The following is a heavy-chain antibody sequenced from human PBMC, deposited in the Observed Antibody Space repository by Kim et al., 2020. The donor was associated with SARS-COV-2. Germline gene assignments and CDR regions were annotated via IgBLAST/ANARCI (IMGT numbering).Heavy chain of an antibody. CDR3: AKLPWIESSGWYTDY. D-gene: IGHD6-19*01. V-gene: IGHV3-23*01. Sequence: GGSLRLSCAASGFTFSSYAMSWVRQAPGKGLEWVSDISGSAGSTYYADSVKGRFTISRDNSKNTLYLQMNSLRAEDTAVYYCAKLPWIESSGWYTDYWGQGTLVTVSS. CDR1: GFTFSSYA. J-gene: IGHJ4*02. CDR2: ISGSAGST.